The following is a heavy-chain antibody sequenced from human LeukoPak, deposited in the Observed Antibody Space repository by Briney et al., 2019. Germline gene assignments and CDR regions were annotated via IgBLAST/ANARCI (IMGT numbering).Heavy chain of an antibody. D-gene: IGHD2-15*01. Sequence: SETLSLTCTVSGGSFTNYYWSWIRQPPGKGLEWIGYIYYSGSTNYNPSLKSRATISVGTSKNQFSLELSSVTAADTAVYYCARAGSAHADFAYWGQGTLVTVSS. CDR2: IYYSGST. CDR3: ARAGSAHADFAY. V-gene: IGHV4-59*01. J-gene: IGHJ4*02. CDR1: GGSFTNYY.